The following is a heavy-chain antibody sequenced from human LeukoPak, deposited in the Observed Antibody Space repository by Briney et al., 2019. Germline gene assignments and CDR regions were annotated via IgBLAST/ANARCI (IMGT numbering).Heavy chain of an antibody. Sequence: GGYLRLYCAASGFTFSGYTMNWVRQIPGKGLEWISSIGGTSAYIYYADSVKGRFTISRDNAKNSLYLQMNSLGVEDTAVYYCAREMYYIPDYWGQGTLVTVSS. V-gene: IGHV3-21*06. J-gene: IGHJ4*02. CDR3: AREMYYIPDY. D-gene: IGHD3-10*01. CDR2: IGGTSAYI. CDR1: GFTFSGYT.